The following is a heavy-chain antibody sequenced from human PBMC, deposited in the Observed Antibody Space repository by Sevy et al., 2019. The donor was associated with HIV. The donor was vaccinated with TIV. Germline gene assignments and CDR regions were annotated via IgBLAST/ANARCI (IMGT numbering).Heavy chain of an antibody. CDR2: ISAYNGNT. CDR3: ARVPICSGGSCYTETWIQLWGEFDY. Sequence: ASVKVSCKASGYTFTSYGISWVRQAPGQGLEWMGWISAYNGNTNYAQKLQGRVTMTTDTSTSTAYMELRSLGSDDTAVYYCARVPICSGGSCYTETWIQLWGEFDYWGQGTLVTVSS. CDR1: GYTFTSYG. V-gene: IGHV1-18*01. J-gene: IGHJ4*02. D-gene: IGHD2-15*01.